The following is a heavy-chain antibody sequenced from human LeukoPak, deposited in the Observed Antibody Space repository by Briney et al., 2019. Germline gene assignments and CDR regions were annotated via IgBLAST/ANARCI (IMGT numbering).Heavy chain of an antibody. Sequence: ASVKASCKASGYTFTGYYMHWVRQAPGQGLEWMGWINPNSGGTNYAQKFQGRVTMTRDTSISTAYMELSSLRSEDTAVYYCAAGVYGSGSYYFDYWGQGTLVTVSS. V-gene: IGHV1-2*02. CDR2: INPNSGGT. CDR1: GYTFTGYY. J-gene: IGHJ4*02. D-gene: IGHD3-10*01. CDR3: AAGVYGSGSYYFDY.